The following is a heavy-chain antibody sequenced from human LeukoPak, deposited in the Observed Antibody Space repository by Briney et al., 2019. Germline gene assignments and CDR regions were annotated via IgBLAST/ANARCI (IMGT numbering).Heavy chain of an antibody. CDR2: INPSGGST. CDR1: GYTFTSYY. CDR3: ARDSPFFTMVKGGMDV. D-gene: IGHD3-10*01. V-gene: IGHV1-46*01. J-gene: IGHJ6*02. Sequence: ASVKVSCKASGYTFTSYYMHWARQAPGQGLEWMGIINPSGGSTSYAQKFQGRVTMTRDTSTSTVYMELSSLRSEDTAVYYCARDSPFFTMVKGGMDVWGQGTTVTVSS.